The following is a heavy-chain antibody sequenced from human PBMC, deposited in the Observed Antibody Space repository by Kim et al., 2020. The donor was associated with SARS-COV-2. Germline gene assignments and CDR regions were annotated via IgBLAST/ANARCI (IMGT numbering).Heavy chain of an antibody. CDR2: ISYDGSNK. CDR1: GFTFSGYG. V-gene: IGHV3-30*03. Sequence: GGSLRLSCAASGFTFSGYGMHWVRQAPGKGLEWVAVISYDGSNKYYADSVKGRFTISRDNSMNTLYLQMNSLRAEDTAVYDCASNRNYYGSGSYILDYWGQGTLVTVSS. CDR3: ASNRNYYGSGSYILDY. D-gene: IGHD3-10*01. J-gene: IGHJ4*02.